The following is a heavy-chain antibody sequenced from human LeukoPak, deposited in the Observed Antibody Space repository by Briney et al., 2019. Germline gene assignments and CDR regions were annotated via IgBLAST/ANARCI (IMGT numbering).Heavy chain of an antibody. V-gene: IGHV3-21*01. CDR1: GFTFSSYS. CDR3: ARVGVVVPAAIVPFGY. J-gene: IGHJ4*02. CDR2: ISSRSKYI. Sequence: PGGSLRLSCAASGFTFSSYSMNWVRQAPGKGLEWLSSISSRSKYIYYADSVKGRFTISRDNAKNSLYLQMNSLRAEDAAVYYCARVGVVVPAAIVPFGYWGQGTLVTVSS. D-gene: IGHD2-2*01.